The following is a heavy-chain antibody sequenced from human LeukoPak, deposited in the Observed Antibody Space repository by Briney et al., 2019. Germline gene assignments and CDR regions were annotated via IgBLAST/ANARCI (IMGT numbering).Heavy chain of an antibody. J-gene: IGHJ4*02. Sequence: SETLSLTCTVSGGSISSSSYYWGWIRQPPGKGLEWIGSIYYSGSTYYNPSLKSRVTISVDASKNQFSLKLSSVTAADTAVYYCARLEVDPSGYFDYWGQGTLVTVSS. CDR2: IYYSGST. V-gene: IGHV4-39*01. CDR3: ARLEVDPSGYFDY. CDR1: GGSISSSSYY. D-gene: IGHD3-3*01.